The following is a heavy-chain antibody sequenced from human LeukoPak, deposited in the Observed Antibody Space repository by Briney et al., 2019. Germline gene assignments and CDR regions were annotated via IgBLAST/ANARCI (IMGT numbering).Heavy chain of an antibody. Sequence: ASVKVSCKASGYTFTGYYMHWVRQAPGQGLEWMGWINPNRGGTNNAQKFQGRDTMTRDTSISTAYMELSRLRSDDTAVYYCARAGDFYGDYSFWGQGTLVTVSS. CDR3: ARAGDFYGDYSF. CDR2: INPNRGGT. J-gene: IGHJ4*02. V-gene: IGHV1-2*02. CDR1: GYTFTGYY. D-gene: IGHD4-17*01.